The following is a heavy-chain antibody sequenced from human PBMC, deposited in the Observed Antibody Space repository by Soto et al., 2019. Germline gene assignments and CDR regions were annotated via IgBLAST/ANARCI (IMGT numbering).Heavy chain of an antibody. CDR2: ISYDGSNK. D-gene: IGHD3-9*01. Sequence: QVQLVESGGGVVQPGRSLRLSCAASGFTFSSYGMHWVRQAPGKGLEWVAVISYDGSNKYYADAVKGRFTISRDNSTNTLYQQMDIQRAEDKAGYYYAKGPLRHFCWTQGGGDYWGQGTRVTASS. CDR1: GFTFSSYG. CDR3: AKGPLRHFCWTQGGGDY. J-gene: IGHJ4*02. V-gene: IGHV3-30*18.